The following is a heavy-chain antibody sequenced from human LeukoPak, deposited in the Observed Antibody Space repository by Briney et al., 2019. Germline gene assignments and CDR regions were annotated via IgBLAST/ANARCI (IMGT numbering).Heavy chain of an antibody. CDR1: GFTFSSYA. CDR2: ISYDGSNK. J-gene: IGHJ6*02. D-gene: IGHD3-3*01. Sequence: GGSLRLSCAASGFTFSSYAMYWVRQAPGKGLEWVAVISYDGSNKYYADSVKGRFTISRDNSKNTLYLQMNSLRAEDTAVYYCARDLEWLFISAYYYYGMDVWGQGTAVTVSS. V-gene: IGHV3-30-3*01. CDR3: ARDLEWLFISAYYYYGMDV.